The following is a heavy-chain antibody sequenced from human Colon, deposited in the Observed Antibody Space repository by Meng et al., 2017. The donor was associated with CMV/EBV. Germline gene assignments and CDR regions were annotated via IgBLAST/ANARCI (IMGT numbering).Heavy chain of an antibody. CDR1: GFTFSSYA. CDR3: ARDQGYCTNGVCYTDPVYYYYGMDV. J-gene: IGHJ6*02. CDR2: ISYDGSNK. Sequence: GGSLRLSCAASGFTFSSYAMHWVRQAPGKGLEWVAVISYDGSNKYYADSVKGRFTISRDNSKNMLYLQMNSLRAEDTAVYYCARDQGYCTNGVCYTDPVYYYYGMDVWGQGTTVTVSS. V-gene: IGHV3-30-3*01. D-gene: IGHD2-8*01.